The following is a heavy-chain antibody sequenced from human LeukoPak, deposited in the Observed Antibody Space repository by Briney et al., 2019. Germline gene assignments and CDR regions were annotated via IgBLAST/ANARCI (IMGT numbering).Heavy chain of an antibody. CDR3: FTRGTYLSAFDI. CDR2: IIGSGGST. Sequence: TGGSLSLSHAASGFTFSSYAMRCVGEPPGKRVDWGSVIIGSGGSTYYADSVKGRFINTSDNSKNTLYLQINSLRADDPAVYYCFTRGTYLSAFDIWGQGTMVTVSS. CDR1: GFTFSSYA. J-gene: IGHJ3*02. D-gene: IGHD1-26*01. V-gene: IGHV3-23*01.